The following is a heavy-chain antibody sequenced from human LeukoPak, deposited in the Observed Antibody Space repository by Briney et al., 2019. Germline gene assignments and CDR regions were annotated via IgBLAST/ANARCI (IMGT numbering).Heavy chain of an antibody. Sequence: SETLSLTCTVSGGSISSSSYYWGWIRQPPGKGLEWIGSMYYSGSTYYNPSLKSRVTISVDTSKNQFSLKLKSVTAADTSVYYCARSYRYYMDVWGKGTTVTISS. J-gene: IGHJ6*03. D-gene: IGHD3-16*02. CDR1: GGSISSSSYY. CDR2: MYYSGST. CDR3: ARSYRYYMDV. V-gene: IGHV4-39*01.